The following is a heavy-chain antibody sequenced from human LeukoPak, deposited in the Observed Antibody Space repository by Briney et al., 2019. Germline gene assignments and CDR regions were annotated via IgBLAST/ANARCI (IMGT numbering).Heavy chain of an antibody. J-gene: IGHJ4*02. V-gene: IGHV3-74*01. CDR1: GLPFVTYW. D-gene: IGHD2-2*01. CDR2: LNTDGSSP. Sequence: PGGSLRLSCAASGLPFVTYWMHWVRQAPGKGLVWVSHLNTDGSSPTYGDSAKGRFTVSRDNAKNTLFLQLNSLRDEDTAGYYCTRGTGEPAGIDCWGQGTLVTVSS. CDR3: TRGTGEPAGIDC.